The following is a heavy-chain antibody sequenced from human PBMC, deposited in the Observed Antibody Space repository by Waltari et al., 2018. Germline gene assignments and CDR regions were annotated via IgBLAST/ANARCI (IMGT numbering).Heavy chain of an antibody. CDR1: GLTLSDHY. CDR3: YRCYRIGDAWLNDY. J-gene: IGHJ4*02. Sequence: EVHLVESGGALVQPGGSLRLSCTASGLTLSDHYMDWVRQAPGKGVEWVALSRNKQNDYSPEYAASVKGRFAVSRDASDNSLDLKMSNLQSEDTAVYYCYRCYRIGDAWLNDYWGQGTLVTVTS. CDR2: SRNKQNDYSP. D-gene: IGHD3-9*01. V-gene: IGHV3-72*01.